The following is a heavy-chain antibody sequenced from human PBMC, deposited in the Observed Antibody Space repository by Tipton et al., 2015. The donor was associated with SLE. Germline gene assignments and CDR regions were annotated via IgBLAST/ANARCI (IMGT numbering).Heavy chain of an antibody. CDR3: ARGSREVARPLGD. V-gene: IGHV4-34*01. CDR1: GGSFSGYY. D-gene: IGHD6-6*01. Sequence: LRLSCAVYGGSFSGYYWSWIRQPPGKGLEWIGEINHSGSTNYNPSLKSRVTISVDTSKNQFSLKLNSVTAADTAVYYCARGSREVARPLGDWGQGTLVTVSS. CDR2: INHSGST. J-gene: IGHJ4*02.